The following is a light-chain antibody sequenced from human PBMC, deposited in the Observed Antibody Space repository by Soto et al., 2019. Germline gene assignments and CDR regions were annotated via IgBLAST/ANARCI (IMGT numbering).Light chain of an antibody. CDR3: HQFGDSPQT. CDR1: QSLSVSY. CDR2: STS. V-gene: IGKV3-20*01. J-gene: IGKJ1*01. Sequence: EIVLTQSPGTLSLSPGDRATLSCRASQSLSVSYIAWYQQKPGQAPRLLIYSTSTRAAGIPDRFTGRGSGTHFTLAISRLEPEDSAVYYCHQFGDSPQTFGQGTTVEV.